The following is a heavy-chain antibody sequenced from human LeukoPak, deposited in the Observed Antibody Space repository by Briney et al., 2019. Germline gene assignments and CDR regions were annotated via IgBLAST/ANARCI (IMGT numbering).Heavy chain of an antibody. J-gene: IGHJ3*02. CDR3: ARDEWELLKAFDI. CDR2: IYHSGST. V-gene: IGHV4-38-2*02. CDR1: GYSISSGYY. Sequence: SETLSLTCTVSGYSISSGYYWGWIRQPPGKGLEWIGSIYHSGSTYYNPSLKSRVTISVDTSKNQFSLKLSSVTAADTAVCYCARDEWELLKAFDIWGQGTMVTVSS. D-gene: IGHD1-26*01.